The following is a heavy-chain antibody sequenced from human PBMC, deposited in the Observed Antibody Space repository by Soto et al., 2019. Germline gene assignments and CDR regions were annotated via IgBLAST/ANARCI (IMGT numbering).Heavy chain of an antibody. J-gene: IGHJ6*02. CDR1: RFTFRNYG. D-gene: IGHD3-10*01. CDR3: AKRYGSGSYRDFNSYYGMDI. V-gene: IGHV3-23*01. CDR2: ISPTGEQR. Sequence: GGSLRLSCAVSRFTFRNYGMSWVRQGPGKGLEWVSGISPTGEQRFYVDSVKGRFFISRDNSQNTLSLEMSNLRADDTAVYYCAKRYGSGSYRDFNSYYGMDIWGQGTSVSVSS.